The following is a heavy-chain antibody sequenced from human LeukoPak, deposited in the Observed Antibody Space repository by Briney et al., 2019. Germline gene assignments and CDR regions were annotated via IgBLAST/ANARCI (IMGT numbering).Heavy chain of an antibody. CDR2: INTSGGST. CDR1: GFTFSSYA. Sequence: GRSLRLSCAASGFTFSSYAMHWVRQAPGKGLEWVSAINTSGGSTYYADSVKGRFTISRDNSKNTLYLQMNSLRAEDTAVYYCAKGLEYSSGWYSLPQDYWGQGTLVTVSS. V-gene: IGHV3-23*01. CDR3: AKGLEYSSGWYSLPQDY. D-gene: IGHD6-19*01. J-gene: IGHJ4*02.